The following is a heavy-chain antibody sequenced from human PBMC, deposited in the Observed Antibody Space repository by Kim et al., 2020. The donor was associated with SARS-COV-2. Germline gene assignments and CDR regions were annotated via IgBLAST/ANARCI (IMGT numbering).Heavy chain of an antibody. Sequence: GGSLRLSCSASGFTFSTHGMPWVRQAPGQGPEWVATVRAERGDTYYADSVRGRFPISRDNAKNLLFLQMSGLRADDTAAYFCVKYTLLRGVVLAGNAFDV. J-gene: IGHJ3*01. V-gene: IGHV3-30*02. D-gene: IGHD3-10*01. CDR2: VRAERGDT. CDR3: VKYTLLRGVVLAGNAFDV. CDR1: GFTFSTHG.